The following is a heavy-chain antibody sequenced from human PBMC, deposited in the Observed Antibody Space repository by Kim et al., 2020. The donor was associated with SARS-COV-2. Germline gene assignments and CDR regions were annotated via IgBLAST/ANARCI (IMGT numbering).Heavy chain of an antibody. J-gene: IGHJ6*02. CDR2: ISSSSSTI. CDR3: ARATGYSYGYWGMDYYYGMDV. CDR1: GFTFSSYS. D-gene: IGHD5-18*01. Sequence: GGSLRLSCAASGFTFSSYSMNWVRQAPGKGLEWVSYISSSSSTIYYADSVKGRFTISRDNAKNSLYLQMNSLRAEDTAVYYCARATGYSYGYWGMDYYYGMDVWGQGTTVTVSS. V-gene: IGHV3-48*04.